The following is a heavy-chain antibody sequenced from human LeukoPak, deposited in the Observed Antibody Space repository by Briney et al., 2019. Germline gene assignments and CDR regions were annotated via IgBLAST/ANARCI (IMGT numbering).Heavy chain of an antibody. J-gene: IGHJ4*02. V-gene: IGHV4-59*01. CDR1: GGSISSYY. D-gene: IGHD1-20*01. Sequence: TSETLSLTCTVSGGSISSYYWSWIRQPPGKGLEWIGYIHYSGSTNCNPSLKSRVTISVDTSKNQFSLKRSSVTAADTAVYYCARALGYDWNDPRFYFDYWGQGTLVTVSS. CDR2: IHYSGST. CDR3: ARALGYDWNDPRFYFDY.